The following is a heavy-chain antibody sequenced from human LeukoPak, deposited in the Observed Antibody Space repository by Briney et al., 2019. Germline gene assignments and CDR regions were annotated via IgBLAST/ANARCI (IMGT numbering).Heavy chain of an antibody. J-gene: IGHJ4*02. D-gene: IGHD1-1*01. CDR1: GFTFSNYA. V-gene: IGHV3-30*18. Sequence: GGTLRLSCAASGFTFSNYAIHWVCQAPPRGLEWVAASSYDGNSQHYGAPVKGRFTISRDNSKTTVYLQINTLRTDDAAIYYCANPYPSSTTSAVLDNWGQGTLVTVSS. CDR3: ANPYPSSTTSAVLDN. CDR2: SSYDGNSQ.